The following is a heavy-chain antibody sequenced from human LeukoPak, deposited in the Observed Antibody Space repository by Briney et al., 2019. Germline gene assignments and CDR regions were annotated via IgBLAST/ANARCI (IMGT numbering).Heavy chain of an antibody. D-gene: IGHD3-16*01. V-gene: IGHV4-34*01. CDR3: ARGWGYPFPNGQN. CDR1: GGSFSGYY. CDR2: INHSGST. Sequence: SETLSLTCAVYGGSFSGYYWSWIRQPPGKGLEWIGEINHSGSTNYNPSLKSRVTISVDTSKNQFSLKLSSVTAADTAVYYRARGWGYPFPNGQNWGQGTLVTVSS. J-gene: IGHJ4*02.